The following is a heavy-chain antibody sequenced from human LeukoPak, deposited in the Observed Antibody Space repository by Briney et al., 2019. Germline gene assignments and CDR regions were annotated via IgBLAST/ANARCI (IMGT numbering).Heavy chain of an antibody. V-gene: IGHV3-66*01. CDR3: ATANVGAYCGGDCYDY. CDR1: GFTVSSNY. CDR2: IYSGGST. D-gene: IGHD2-21*01. Sequence: PGGSLRLSCAASGFTVSSNYMSWVRQAPGKGLEWVSVIYSGGSTYYADSVKGRFTISRDNSKNTLYLQMNSLRAEDTVVYYCATANVGAYCGGDCYDYWGQGTLVTVSS. J-gene: IGHJ4*02.